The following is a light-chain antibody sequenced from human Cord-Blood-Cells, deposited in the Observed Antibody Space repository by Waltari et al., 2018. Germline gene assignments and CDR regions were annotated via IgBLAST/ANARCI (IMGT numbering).Light chain of an antibody. J-gene: IGKJ2*01. CDR2: TRS. V-gene: IGKV2-40*01. CDR1: QSLLDSDDGNTY. CDR3: MQRIEFAYA. Sequence: DVVMIQTPLSLPVTPGEQASISCRSSQSLLDSDDGNTYLDWYLQKPVQSPQLLIYTRSYRAAGDPDRFSGSGSGTEFKLKISRVEAEDVGVCYCMQRIEFAYAVGQETKLESK.